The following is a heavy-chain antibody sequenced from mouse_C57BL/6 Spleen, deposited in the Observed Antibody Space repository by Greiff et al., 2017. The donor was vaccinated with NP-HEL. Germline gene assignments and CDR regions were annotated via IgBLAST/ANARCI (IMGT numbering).Heavy chain of an antibody. CDR3: ARGGYDDGGFAY. V-gene: IGHV3-6*01. D-gene: IGHD2-2*01. CDR2: ISYDGSN. J-gene: IGHJ3*01. Sequence: EVKLQESGPGLVKPSQSLSLTCSVTGYSITSGYYWNWIRQFPGNKLEWMGYISYDGSNNYNPSLKNRISITRDTSKNQFFLKLNSVTTEDTATYYCARGGYDDGGFAYWGQGTLVTVSA. CDR1: GYSITSGYY.